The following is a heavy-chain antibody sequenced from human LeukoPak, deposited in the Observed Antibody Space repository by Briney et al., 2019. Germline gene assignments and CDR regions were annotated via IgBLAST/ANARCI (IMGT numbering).Heavy chain of an antibody. J-gene: IGHJ4*02. CDR3: ARLGYCSGGSCYPFDY. Sequence: GGSLRLSCAASGFTFSDYYMSWVRQAPGKGLEWVSAISGSGSSTYYADSVKGRFTISRDNSKNTLYLQMNSLRAEDTAVYYCARLGYCSGGSCYPFDYWGQGTLVTVSS. D-gene: IGHD2-15*01. V-gene: IGHV3-23*01. CDR1: GFTFSDYY. CDR2: ISGSGSST.